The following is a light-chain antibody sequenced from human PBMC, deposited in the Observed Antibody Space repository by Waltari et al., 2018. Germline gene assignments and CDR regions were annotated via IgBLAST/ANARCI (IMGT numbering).Light chain of an antibody. CDR2: AAS. CDR3: QQLNSYPLT. V-gene: IGKV1-9*01. Sequence: DIQLTQSPSFLSTSVGDRVTLACRASQGIGSYLAWYQQKPGKAPQLLIHAASTLQSGVPSRFSGSGSGTEFTLTISSLQPEDFATYYCQQLNSYPLTFGPGTKVDIK. J-gene: IGKJ3*01. CDR1: QGIGSY.